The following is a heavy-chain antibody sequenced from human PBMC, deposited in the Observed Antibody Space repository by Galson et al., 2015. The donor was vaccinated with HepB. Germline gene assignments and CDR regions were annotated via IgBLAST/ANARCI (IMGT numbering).Heavy chain of an antibody. Sequence: SLRLSCAASGFTFSTYAMNWVRQAPGKGLEWVSTISGSGSNTFYADSVKSRFTISRDSSKNTLYLQMSSLRAEDTAVYYCAKGIWEYYDNRVFDSWGQGTLVTVSS. J-gene: IGHJ4*02. CDR3: AKGIWEYYDNRVFDS. CDR1: GFTFSTYA. CDR2: ISGSGSNT. D-gene: IGHD3-22*01. V-gene: IGHV3-23*01.